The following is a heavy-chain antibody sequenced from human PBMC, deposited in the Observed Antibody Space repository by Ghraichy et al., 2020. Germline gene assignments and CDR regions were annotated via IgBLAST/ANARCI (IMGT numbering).Heavy chain of an antibody. D-gene: IGHD1-26*01. Sequence: GGSLRLSCAASGFTFSNYGMHWVRQGPGKGLEWVAVIWYDGSKEYYADSVKGRFTISRDISKNTLYLQMNSLRAEDTAVYYCARDLALGQLDYGGQGTLVTVSS. J-gene: IGHJ4*02. V-gene: IGHV3-33*01. CDR3: ARDLALGQLDY. CDR1: GFTFSNYG. CDR2: IWYDGSKE.